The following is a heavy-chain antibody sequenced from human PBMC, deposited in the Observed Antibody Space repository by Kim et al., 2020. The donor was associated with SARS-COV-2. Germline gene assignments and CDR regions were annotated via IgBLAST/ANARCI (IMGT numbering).Heavy chain of an antibody. Sequence: AAPVKGRFTISRDDSKNTLYLQMNSLKTEDTAVYYCTTEWELPWEKGVDYWGQGTLVTVSS. CDR3: TTEWELPWEKGVDY. D-gene: IGHD1-26*01. V-gene: IGHV3-15*01. J-gene: IGHJ4*02.